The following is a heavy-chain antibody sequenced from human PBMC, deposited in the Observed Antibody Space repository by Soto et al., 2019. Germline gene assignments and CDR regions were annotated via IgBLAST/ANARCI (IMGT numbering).Heavy chain of an antibody. J-gene: IGHJ4*02. CDR1: GFTFSSYG. CDR2: IWYDGSNK. Sequence: QVQLVESGGGVVQPGRSLRLSCAASGFTFSSYGMHWVRQAPGKGLEWVAVIWYDGSNKYYADSVKGRFTISRDNSKNTLYLQMNSLRADDTAVYYCAREGIFPHDGSGSYYLADYWGQGTLVTVSS. CDR3: AREGIFPHDGSGSYYLADY. D-gene: IGHD3-10*01. V-gene: IGHV3-33*01.